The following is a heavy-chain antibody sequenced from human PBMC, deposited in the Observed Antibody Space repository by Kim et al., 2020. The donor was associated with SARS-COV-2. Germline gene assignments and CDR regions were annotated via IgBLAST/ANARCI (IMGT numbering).Heavy chain of an antibody. V-gene: IGHV4-61*01. D-gene: IGHD6-13*01. J-gene: IGHJ4*02. CDR1: GGSVSSGSYY. CDR3: ARGLGAAAGNPVDY. CDR2: IYYSGST. Sequence: ETLSLTCTVSGGSVSSGSYYWSWIRQPPGKGLEWIGYIYYSGSTNYNPSLKSRVTISVDTSKNQFSLKLSSVTAADTAVYYCARGLGAAAGNPVDYWGQGTLVTVSS.